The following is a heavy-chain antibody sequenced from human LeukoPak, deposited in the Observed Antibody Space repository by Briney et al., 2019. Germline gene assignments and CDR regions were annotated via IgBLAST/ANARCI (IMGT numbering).Heavy chain of an antibody. D-gene: IGHD3-22*01. J-gene: IGHJ4*02. CDR3: ARVGSGYHTDY. CDR2: ISSDGGST. V-gene: IGHV3-64*01. Sequence: PGGSLRLSCAASGFTFSSYAMYWVRQAPGKGLEYVSAISSDGGSTYYANSVKGRFTISRDNSKNTLYLQMGSLRAEDMAVYYCARVGSGYHTDYWGQGTLVTVSS. CDR1: GFTFSSYA.